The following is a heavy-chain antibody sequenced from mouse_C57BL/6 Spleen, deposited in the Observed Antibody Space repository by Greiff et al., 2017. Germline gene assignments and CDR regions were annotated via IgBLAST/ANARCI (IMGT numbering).Heavy chain of an antibody. V-gene: IGHV3-6*01. Sequence: DVQLQESGPGLVKPSQSLSLTCSVTGYSITSGYYWNWIRQFPGNKLEWMGYISYDGSNNYNPSLKNRISITRDTSKNQFFLKLNSVTTEDTATYYCARGRYDRYFDVWGTGTTVTVSS. CDR1: GYSITSGYY. CDR3: ARGRYDRYFDV. D-gene: IGHD2-12*01. J-gene: IGHJ1*03. CDR2: ISYDGSN.